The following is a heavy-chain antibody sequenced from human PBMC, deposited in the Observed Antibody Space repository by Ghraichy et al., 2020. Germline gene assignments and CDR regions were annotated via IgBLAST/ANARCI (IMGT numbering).Heavy chain of an antibody. CDR3: ARIGVVTGGHVEFDY. Sequence: SGPTLVKPTQTLTLTCTFSGFSLSTSGMCVSWIRQPPGKALEWLARIDWDDDKYYSTSLKTRLTISKDTSKNQVVLTMTNMDPVDTATYYCARIGVVTGGHVEFDYWGQGTLVTVSS. CDR2: IDWDDDK. D-gene: IGHD2-2*01. J-gene: IGHJ4*02. V-gene: IGHV2-70*11. CDR1: GFSLSTSGMC.